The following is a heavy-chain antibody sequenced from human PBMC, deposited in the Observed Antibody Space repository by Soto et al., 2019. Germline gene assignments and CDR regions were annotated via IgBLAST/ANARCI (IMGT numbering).Heavy chain of an antibody. CDR3: ARAGRYYAGDRDP. CDR2: ISVYNGDT. V-gene: IGHV1-18*01. D-gene: IGHD3-22*01. J-gene: IGHJ5*02. CDR1: GYTFANYG. Sequence: QVQLLQSGGEVKRPGASVRVSCKASGYTFANYGITWVRQAPGQGLELVGWISVYNGDTNFAQKFRGRVTLTTDTSTTTAYMELRGLRSDDTAVYFCARAGRYYAGDRDPWGQGTLVTVSS.